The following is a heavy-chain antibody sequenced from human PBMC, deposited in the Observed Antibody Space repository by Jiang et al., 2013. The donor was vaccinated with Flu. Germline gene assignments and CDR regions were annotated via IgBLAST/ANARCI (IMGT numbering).Heavy chain of an antibody. Sequence: VQSGSELKRPGASVKISCKTSGYSFTTYSVNWVRQAPGQGLEWMGWINPNTGNPIYAQGFTGRFVFPWTRLSARHIYRSTTWRLADTAVYYCARRSPTDYWGQGT. V-gene: IGHV7-4-1*02. CDR1: GYSFTTYS. D-gene: IGHD4-17*01. CDR2: INPNTGNP. CDR3: ARRSPTDY. J-gene: IGHJ1*01.